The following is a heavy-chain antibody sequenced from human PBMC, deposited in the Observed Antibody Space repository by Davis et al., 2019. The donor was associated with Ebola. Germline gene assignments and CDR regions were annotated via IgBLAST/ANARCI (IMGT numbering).Heavy chain of an antibody. CDR2: ISERGSST. CDR3: ARTFYSGTGTYYNPDY. CDR1: GAAFRSYA. V-gene: IGHV3-23*01. J-gene: IGHJ4*02. Sequence: GESLKTSCAASGAAFRSYAMIWVRQAPGKGLEAICFISERGSSTYYADSVKGRFSISRDNSKNTLYLQMNSLRADHTALYYCARTFYSGTGTYYNPDYWGQGALVTVSS. D-gene: IGHD3-10*01.